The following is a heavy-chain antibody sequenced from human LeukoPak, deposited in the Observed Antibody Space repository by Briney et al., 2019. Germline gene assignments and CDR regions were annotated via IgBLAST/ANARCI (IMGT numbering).Heavy chain of an antibody. CDR1: GYTFTSYG. Sequence: ASVKVSCKASGYTFTSYGISWVRQAPGQGLEWMGWISAYNGNTNYAQELQGRVTMTTDTSTSTAYMELRSLRSDDTAVYYCARDCPQGYDFWSGLDYYYGMDVWGQGTTVTVSS. V-gene: IGHV1-18*01. D-gene: IGHD3-3*01. J-gene: IGHJ6*02. CDR2: ISAYNGNT. CDR3: ARDCPQGYDFWSGLDYYYGMDV.